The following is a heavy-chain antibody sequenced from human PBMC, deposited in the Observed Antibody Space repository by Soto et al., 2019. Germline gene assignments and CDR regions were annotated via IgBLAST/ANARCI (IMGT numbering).Heavy chain of an antibody. CDR1: GGSISSGDYY. D-gene: IGHD4-17*01. CDR2: IYYSGST. V-gene: IGHV4-30-4*01. Sequence: SETLSLTCTVSGGSISSGDYYWSWIRQPPGKGLEWIGYIYYSGSTYYNPSLKSRVTISVDTSKNQFSLKLSSVTAADTAVYYCAREWADYGDLNWFDPWGQGTLVTVSS. J-gene: IGHJ5*02. CDR3: AREWADYGDLNWFDP.